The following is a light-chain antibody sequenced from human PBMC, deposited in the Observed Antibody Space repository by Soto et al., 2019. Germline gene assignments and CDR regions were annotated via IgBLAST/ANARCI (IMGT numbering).Light chain of an antibody. Sequence: QSALTQPASVSGSPGQSITISCTGTSSDVGGYDYVSWNQLHPGKAPKLMVFEVNNRPSGVSYRFSGSKSGNTASLTISGLQAEDEADYFCSSYSISTAYLFGTGTKVTVL. J-gene: IGLJ1*01. CDR1: SSDVGGYDY. V-gene: IGLV2-14*01. CDR3: SSYSISTAYL. CDR2: EVN.